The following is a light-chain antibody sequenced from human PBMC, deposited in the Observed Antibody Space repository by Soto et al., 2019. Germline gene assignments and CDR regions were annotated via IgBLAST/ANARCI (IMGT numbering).Light chain of an antibody. V-gene: IGKV3-20*01. CDR3: QQYGTSPFT. CDR2: SAS. CDR1: QSVSSSF. Sequence: EIVLTQSPGTLSLSPGERAILSCRASQSVSSSFLAWYRQNPGQAPRLLIYSASSRATGIPGRFSGSGSGTDFTLTINRLEPEDFEVYYCQQYGTSPFTLGGGTKVDIK. J-gene: IGKJ4*01.